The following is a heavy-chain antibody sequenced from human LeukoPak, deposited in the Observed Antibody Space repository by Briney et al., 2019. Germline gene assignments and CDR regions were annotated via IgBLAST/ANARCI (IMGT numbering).Heavy chain of an antibody. Sequence: GGSLRLSCAASGFTFDDYGMSWVRQAPGKGPEWVSVIYSRGSTYYADSVKGRFTISRDNSKNTLYLQMNSLRDEDTALYYCARGGPEDAFDIWGQGTMVIVSS. CDR2: IYSRGST. CDR1: GFTFDDYG. CDR3: ARGGPEDAFDI. D-gene: IGHD1-14*01. V-gene: IGHV3-66*01. J-gene: IGHJ3*02.